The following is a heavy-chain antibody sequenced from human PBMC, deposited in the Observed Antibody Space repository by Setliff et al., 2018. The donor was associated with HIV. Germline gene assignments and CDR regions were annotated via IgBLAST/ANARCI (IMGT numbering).Heavy chain of an antibody. CDR1: GFSFSNYG. CDR3: VGPDFEVPQGGH. V-gene: IGHV3-30*03. CDR2: MLYDGSDR. Sequence: AGGSLRLSCVASGFSFSNYGMHWVRQAPGKGLEWVAVMLYDGSDRYYADSVKGRFTISRDTSKNTLSLQMNNLRDEDTAVYFCVGPDFEVPQGGHWGQGTLVTVSS. D-gene: IGHD3-16*01. J-gene: IGHJ1*01.